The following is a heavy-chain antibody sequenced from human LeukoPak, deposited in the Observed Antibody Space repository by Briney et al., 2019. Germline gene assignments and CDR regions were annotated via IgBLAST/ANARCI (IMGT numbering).Heavy chain of an antibody. CDR1: GFTFSSYA. CDR2: ISYDGSNK. V-gene: IGHV3-30*04. J-gene: IGHJ4*02. D-gene: IGHD3-3*01. Sequence: PGGSLRLSCAASGFTFSSYAMHWVRQAPGKGLEWVAIISYDGSNKYYADSVKGRFIISRDNSKNTLYLQMNSLRAEDTAVYYCARHPWSGYFYHFDYWGQGTLVTVSS. CDR3: ARHPWSGYFYHFDY.